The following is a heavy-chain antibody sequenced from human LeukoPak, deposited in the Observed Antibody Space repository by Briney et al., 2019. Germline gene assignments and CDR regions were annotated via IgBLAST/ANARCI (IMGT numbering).Heavy chain of an antibody. CDR2: IVVGSGNT. Sequence: GASVKVSCKASGFTFTSSAMQWVRQARGQRLEWIGWIVVGSGNTNYAQKFQERVTITRDMSTSTAYMELSSLRSEDTAVYYCARGSTIFGVVTTAYAFDIWGQGTMVTVSS. V-gene: IGHV1-58*02. J-gene: IGHJ3*02. CDR3: ARGSTIFGVVTTAYAFDI. D-gene: IGHD3-3*01. CDR1: GFTFTSSA.